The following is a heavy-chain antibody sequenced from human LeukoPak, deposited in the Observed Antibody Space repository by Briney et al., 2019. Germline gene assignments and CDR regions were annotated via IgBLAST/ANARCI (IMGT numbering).Heavy chain of an antibody. J-gene: IGHJ4*02. CDR3: AREPGSSGSY. CDR2: ISSSSGYI. D-gene: IGHD3-22*01. Sequence: GGSLRLSCAASGFTFSSYSMTWVRQAPGKGLEWISSISSSSGYIHYADSVKGRFTISRDNAKNSLYLQMNSLRAEDTAVYYCAREPGSSGSYWGQGTLVTVSS. V-gene: IGHV3-21*01. CDR1: GFTFSSYS.